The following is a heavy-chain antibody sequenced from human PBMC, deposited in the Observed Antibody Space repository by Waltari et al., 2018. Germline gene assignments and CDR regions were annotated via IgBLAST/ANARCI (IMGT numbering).Heavy chain of an antibody. CDR1: GFTVSTYY. CDR2: IKADGSDR. Sequence: EVQLVESGGGLVQPGGSLRLSCAASGFTVSTYYMTCVRQAPGQGLGWEANIKADGSDRNHVDSVRGRFTISRDNAKNSLYLQMNSLRAEDTAVYYCARQDISVRSCPDYWGQGTLVTVSS. CDR3: ARQDISVRSCPDY. J-gene: IGHJ4*02. V-gene: IGHV3-7*01. D-gene: IGHD2-15*01.